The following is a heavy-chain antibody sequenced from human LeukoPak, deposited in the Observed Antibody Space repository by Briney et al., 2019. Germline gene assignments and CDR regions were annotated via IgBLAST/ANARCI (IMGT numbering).Heavy chain of an antibody. CDR1: GGSIRSSRYY. CDR2: IYSNGGT. V-gene: IGHV4-39*01. CDR3: GNFDF. J-gene: IGHJ3*01. Sequence: SEPLSLTCPVSGGSIRSSRYYWGWIRQPPGKGLEWIGSIYSNGGTYYNPSLRSRVTMSVDTSKNQFSLKLTSVTAAETAVYYCGNFDFWGQGTMVIVSS.